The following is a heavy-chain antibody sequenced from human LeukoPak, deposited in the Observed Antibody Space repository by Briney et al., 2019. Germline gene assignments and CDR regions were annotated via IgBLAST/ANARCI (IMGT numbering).Heavy chain of an antibody. CDR1: GFTFSSYE. Sequence: PGGSLRLSCAASGFTFSSYEMNWVRQAPGKGREWVSYISSSGSTIYYADSVKGRFTISGDNAKNSLYLQMNSLRAEDTAVYYCARGGSGVVAAALLFFYWGQGTLVTVSS. J-gene: IGHJ4*02. D-gene: IGHD2-15*01. CDR2: ISSSGSTI. V-gene: IGHV3-48*03. CDR3: ARGGSGVVAAALLFFY.